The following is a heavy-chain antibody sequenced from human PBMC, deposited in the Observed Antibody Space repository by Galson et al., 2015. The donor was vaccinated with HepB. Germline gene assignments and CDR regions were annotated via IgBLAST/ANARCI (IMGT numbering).Heavy chain of an antibody. CDR3: ARDEPELRFSEWLPPPSCYYGMDV. Sequence: SVKVSCKASGYTFTSYGISWVRQAPGQGLEWMGWISACNGNTNYAQKLQGRVTMTTDTSTSTAYMELRSLRSDDTAVYYCARDEPELRFSEWLPPPSCYYGMDVWGQGTTVTVSS. V-gene: IGHV1-18*01. CDR1: GYTFTSYG. D-gene: IGHD3-3*01. J-gene: IGHJ6*02. CDR2: ISACNGNT.